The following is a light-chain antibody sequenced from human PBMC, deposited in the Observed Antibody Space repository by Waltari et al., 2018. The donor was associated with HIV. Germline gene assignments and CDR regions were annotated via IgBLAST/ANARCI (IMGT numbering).Light chain of an antibody. CDR2: EVS. CDR3: CAYAGSTTYLI. Sequence: QSALTQPASVSGSPGQSITISCTGPSSAVGGYNLVSWYPQHPGKAPKLMIYEVSKRPAGVSNRFSGSKSGNTASLTISGLQAEDEADYYCCAYAGSTTYLIFGGGTKLTVL. CDR1: SSAVGGYNL. J-gene: IGLJ2*01. V-gene: IGLV2-23*02.